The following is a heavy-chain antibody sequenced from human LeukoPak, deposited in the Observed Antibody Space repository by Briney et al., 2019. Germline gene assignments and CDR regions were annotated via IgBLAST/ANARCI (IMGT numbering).Heavy chain of an antibody. CDR1: GGSISSGDYY. Sequence: PSETLSLTCTVSGGSISSGDYYWSWIRQPPGKGLEWIGEINHSGSTNYNPSLKSRVTISVDTSKNQFSLKLSSVTAADTAVYYCARGKDYYGSGSYLLWFDPWGQGTLVTVSS. V-gene: IGHV4-39*07. J-gene: IGHJ5*02. CDR3: ARGKDYYGSGSYLLWFDP. CDR2: INHSGST. D-gene: IGHD3-10*01.